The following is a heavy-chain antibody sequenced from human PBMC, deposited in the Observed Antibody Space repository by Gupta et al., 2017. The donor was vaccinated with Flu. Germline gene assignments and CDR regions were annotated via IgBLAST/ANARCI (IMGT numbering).Heavy chain of an antibody. J-gene: IGHJ4*02. CDR3: ARRGRGSDDF. Sequence: IREPPGKGLEWIGNIYSSGSTYYNPSLKSRVTIYLVTSNNHFSLRLSSVTAADTAVYYCARRGRGSDDFWGQGTLVTVSS. V-gene: IGHV4-39*02. D-gene: IGHD3-16*01. CDR2: IYSSGST.